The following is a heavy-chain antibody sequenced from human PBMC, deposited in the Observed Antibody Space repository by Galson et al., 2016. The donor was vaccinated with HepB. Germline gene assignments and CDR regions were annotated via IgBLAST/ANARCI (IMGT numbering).Heavy chain of an antibody. D-gene: IGHD6-19*01. CDR1: GYTFTRYG. CDR3: ARGDFDILAGDH. CDR2: INPSSGTT. V-gene: IGHV1-18*01. Sequence: SVKVSCKALGYTFTRYGISWLRQAPGQGLEWIGWINPSSGTTKYALSLQGRVTLTTDTATTTVYMELTALTSDDTALYYCARGDFDILAGDHWGQGTPVTV. J-gene: IGHJ4*02.